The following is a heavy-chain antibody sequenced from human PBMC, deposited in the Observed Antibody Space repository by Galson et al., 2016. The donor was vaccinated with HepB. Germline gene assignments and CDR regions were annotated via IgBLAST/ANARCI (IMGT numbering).Heavy chain of an antibody. CDR3: TRGPTIFLDY. V-gene: IGHV1-3*01. D-gene: IGHD3-9*01. CDR1: GYTFTSYT. J-gene: IGHJ4*02. CDR2: INAGNGNT. Sequence: SCKASGYTFTSYTMHWVRQAPGQRLEWMGWINAGNGNTKYSQKFQGRVTITRDTSASTAYMELSSLRSEDTAVYYCTRGPTIFLDYWGQGTLVTVSS.